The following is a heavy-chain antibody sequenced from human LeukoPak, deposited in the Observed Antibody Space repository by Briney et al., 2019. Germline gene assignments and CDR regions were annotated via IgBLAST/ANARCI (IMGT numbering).Heavy chain of an antibody. CDR2: ISSSSSYI. CDR1: GFTFSSYS. CDR3: ASIADTATATPFDY. Sequence: GGSLRLSCAASGFTFSSYSMNWVRQAPGKGLEWVSSISSSSSYIYYADSVKGRFTISRDNAKNSLYLQMNSLRAEDTAVYYCASIADTATATPFDYWGQGTLVTVSS. D-gene: IGHD5-18*01. V-gene: IGHV3-21*01. J-gene: IGHJ4*02.